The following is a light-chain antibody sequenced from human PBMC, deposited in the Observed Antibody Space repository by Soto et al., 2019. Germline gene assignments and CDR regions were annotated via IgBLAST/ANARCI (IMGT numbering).Light chain of an antibody. CDR2: DVS. CDR1: SSDVGGYTY. J-gene: IGLJ1*01. Sequence: QSVLTQPASVSGSPGQSIAIFCTGTSSDVGGYTYVSWYQQHPGKAPKLIIYDVSNQPSGVSNRFSGSKSGNTASLTISGLQAEDEADYYCSSYTTRSTLYVFGSGTKVTVL. CDR3: SSYTTRSTLYV. V-gene: IGLV2-14*03.